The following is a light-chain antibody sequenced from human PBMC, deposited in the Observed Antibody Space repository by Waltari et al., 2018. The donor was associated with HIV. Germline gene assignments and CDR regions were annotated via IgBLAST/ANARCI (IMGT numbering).Light chain of an antibody. CDR1: QSVSSN. CDR3: QQFNNWPSWT. CDR2: GAS. J-gene: IGKJ1*01. Sequence: EIVLTQSPGALSLSPGERATLSCRASQSVSSNYLAWYQYKPGQAPRLLIYGASTRATGIPARFSGSGSGTEFTLTISSLQSEDFAVYYCQQFNNWPSWTFGQGTKVEIK. V-gene: IGKV3-15*01.